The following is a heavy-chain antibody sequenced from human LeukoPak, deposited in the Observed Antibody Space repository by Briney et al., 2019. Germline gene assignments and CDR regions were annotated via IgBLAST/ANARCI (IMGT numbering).Heavy chain of an antibody. D-gene: IGHD1/OR15-1a*01. CDR3: AKDRPSRVNSDPN. J-gene: IGHJ4*02. CDR2: ISYDGNKK. V-gene: IGHV3-30*18. Sequence: GGSLRLSCAASGFTFSSYGMHWVRQAPGKGLEWVAVISYDGNKKYYADSGKGRFTISRDNSKNTLYLQMNSLRAEDTAVYYCAKDRPSRVNSDPNWGQGTLVTVSS. CDR1: GFTFSSYG.